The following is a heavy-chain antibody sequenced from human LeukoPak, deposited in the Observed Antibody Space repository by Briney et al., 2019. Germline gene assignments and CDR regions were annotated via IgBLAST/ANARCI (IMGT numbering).Heavy chain of an antibody. CDR3: ARAGEYSYGPYYFDS. CDR2: IIPSGGDT. D-gene: IGHD5-18*01. J-gene: IGHJ4*02. V-gene: IGHV3-23*01. Sequence: GGSLRLSCAASRFTFINYAMNWVRQAPGKGLEWVSSIIPSGGDTHYADSVKGRCTISRDDSINALYLHMDNLRAEDTAVYYCARAGEYSYGPYYFDSWGQGTLVTVSS. CDR1: RFTFINYA.